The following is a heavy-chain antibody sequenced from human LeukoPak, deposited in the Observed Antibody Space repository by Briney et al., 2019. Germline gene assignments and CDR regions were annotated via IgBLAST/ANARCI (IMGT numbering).Heavy chain of an antibody. J-gene: IGHJ4*02. CDR2: IYSGGST. Sequence: PGGSLTLSCAASGFTVSSKYMSWVRQAPGKGLEWVSVIYSGGSTYYADSVKGRFTISRDNSKNTVYLQMNSLRAEDTAVYYCVKGITAMVPFFDYWGQGTLVTVSS. CDR3: VKGITAMVPFFDY. CDR1: GFTVSSKY. V-gene: IGHV3-66*01. D-gene: IGHD5-18*01.